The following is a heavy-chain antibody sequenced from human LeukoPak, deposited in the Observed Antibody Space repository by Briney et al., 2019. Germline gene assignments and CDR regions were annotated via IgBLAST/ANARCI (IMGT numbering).Heavy chain of an antibody. D-gene: IGHD6-13*01. J-gene: IGHJ5*02. Sequence: GGSLRLSCAASGFTFSSYAMSWVRQAPGKGLEWVSSISSSSSYIYYADSVKGRFTISRDNAKNSLYLQMNSLRAEDTAVYYCARGGRRIAAAADWFDPWGQGTLVTVSS. V-gene: IGHV3-21*01. CDR2: ISSSSSYI. CDR1: GFTFSSYA. CDR3: ARGGRRIAAAADWFDP.